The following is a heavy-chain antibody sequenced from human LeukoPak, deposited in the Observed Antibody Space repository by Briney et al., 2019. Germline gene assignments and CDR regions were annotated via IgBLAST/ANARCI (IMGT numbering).Heavy chain of an antibody. D-gene: IGHD5-12*01. CDR1: GFTFSSYA. V-gene: IGHV3-30*04. Sequence: PGGSPRLSCAASGFTFSSYAMYWVRQAPGKGLEWVAVISYDGSDKFYADSVKGRFTISRDSSKNTLYLQMNSLRPEDTAVYYCARARPSMWIDYWGQGTLVTVSS. J-gene: IGHJ4*02. CDR3: ARARPSMWIDY. CDR2: ISYDGSDK.